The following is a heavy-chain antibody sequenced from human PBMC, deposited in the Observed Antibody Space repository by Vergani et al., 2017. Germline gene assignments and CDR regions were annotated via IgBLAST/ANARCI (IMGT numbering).Heavy chain of an antibody. Sequence: EVQLLESGGGLVQPGGSLRLSCAASGFTFSSYAMSWVRQAPGKGLEWVSAISGSGGSTYYADSVKGRFTISRDNSKNTLYLQMNSLRAEDTAVYYCAREGPIAARRGSSWFDPWGQGTLVTVSS. CDR1: GFTFSSYA. J-gene: IGHJ5*02. CDR2: ISGSGGST. V-gene: IGHV3-23*01. CDR3: AREGPIAARRGSSWFDP. D-gene: IGHD6-6*01.